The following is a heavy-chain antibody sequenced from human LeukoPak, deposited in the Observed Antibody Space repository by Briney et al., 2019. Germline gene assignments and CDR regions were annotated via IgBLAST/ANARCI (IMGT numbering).Heavy chain of an antibody. CDR3: AKADSSGYYHVAFDI. CDR1: GITFSSYA. Sequence: GGSLRLSCAASGITFSSYAMSWVRQAPGEGLEWVSAISGSGGSTYYADSVKGRFTISRDNSKNTLYLQMNSLRAEDTAVYYCAKADSSGYYHVAFDIWGQGTMVTVSS. CDR2: ISGSGGST. V-gene: IGHV3-23*01. D-gene: IGHD3-22*01. J-gene: IGHJ3*02.